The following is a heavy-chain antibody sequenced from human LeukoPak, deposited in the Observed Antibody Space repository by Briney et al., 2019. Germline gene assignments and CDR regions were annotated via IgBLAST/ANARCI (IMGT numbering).Heavy chain of an antibody. CDR1: GFTFSSYA. CDR3: ARPTSTTSNDGFDI. J-gene: IGHJ3*02. CDR2: ISSGSGYM. D-gene: IGHD2-2*01. V-gene: IGHV3-21*01. Sequence: GRSLRLSCAASGFTFSSYAMHWVRQAPGQGLEWVSSISSGSGYMYYADSVKGRFTISRDNARSSLFLQMNSLRAEDTAIYYCARPTSTTSNDGFDIWGRGTMVTVSS.